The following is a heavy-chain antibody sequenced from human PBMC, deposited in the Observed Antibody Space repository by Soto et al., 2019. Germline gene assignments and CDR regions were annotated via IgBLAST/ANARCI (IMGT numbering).Heavy chain of an antibody. CDR3: AKRYDPLTGPLHGMDV. V-gene: IGHV3-23*01. CDR2: ISGSGGST. CDR1: GFTFSSYT. Sequence: EVQLLESGGGLVQPGGSLRLSCAASGFTFSSYTMSWVRQAPGKGLEWVSGISGSGGSTYYADSVEGRFTISRDNSNNTRYLQMNSLRAEDTAVYYCAKRYDPLTGPLHGMDVWGQGTTVTVSS. D-gene: IGHD3-9*01. J-gene: IGHJ6*02.